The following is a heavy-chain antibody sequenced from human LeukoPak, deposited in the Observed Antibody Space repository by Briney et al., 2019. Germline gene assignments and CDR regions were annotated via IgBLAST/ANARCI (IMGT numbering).Heavy chain of an antibody. J-gene: IGHJ4*02. V-gene: IGHV3-23*01. CDR3: AISGGYWAWAH. CDR2: ISGNGGST. Sequence: GGSLRLSCAASGFTFSSYAMSWVRQAPGKGLEWVSGISGNGGSTYYAASVKGRFTISRDNSKNTLYLQMNSLRAEDPAVYYCAISGGYWAWAHWGQGTLVTVSS. D-gene: IGHD1-26*01. CDR1: GFTFSSYA.